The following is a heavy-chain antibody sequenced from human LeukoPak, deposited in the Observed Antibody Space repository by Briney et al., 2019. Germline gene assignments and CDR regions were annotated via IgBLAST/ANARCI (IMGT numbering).Heavy chain of an antibody. J-gene: IGHJ4*02. CDR1: GYSISSGYY. Sequence: PPETLSLTCAVSGYSISSGYYWGWIRQPPGKGLEWIGSIYHSGSTYYNPSLKSRVTISVDTSKNQFSLKLSSVTAADTAVYYCARRVSSSSSGFDYWGQGTLVTVSS. CDR2: IYHSGST. V-gene: IGHV4-38-2*01. D-gene: IGHD6-6*01. CDR3: ARRVSSSSSGFDY.